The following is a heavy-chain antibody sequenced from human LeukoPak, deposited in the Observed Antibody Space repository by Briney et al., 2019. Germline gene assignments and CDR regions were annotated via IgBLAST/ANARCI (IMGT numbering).Heavy chain of an antibody. CDR2: VYRSGST. Sequence: PSETLSLTCAVSGGSITSGNWWSWVRPSPGKGLQWIGEVYRSGSTNFNPPLKSRVTISVDTSKNQFSLKLSSVTAADTAVYYCAHNGWYSIDYWGQGTLVTVSS. CDR3: AHNGWYSIDY. V-gene: IGHV4-4*02. J-gene: IGHJ4*02. CDR1: GGSITSGNW. D-gene: IGHD6-19*01.